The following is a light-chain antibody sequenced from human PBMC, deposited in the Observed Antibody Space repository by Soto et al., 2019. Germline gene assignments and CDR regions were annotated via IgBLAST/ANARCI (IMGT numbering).Light chain of an antibody. J-gene: IGLJ2*01. CDR3: QTWDTGIQV. CDR2: LNNDGSH. CDR1: SGHRNYA. Sequence: QSVLTQAPSASASLGASVKLTCTLSSGHRNYAIAWHQQQLEKGPRYLMNLNNDGSHTKGDGVPERFSGSSSGAERYLTISSLQSEDEADYYCQTWDTGIQVFGGGTKLTVL. V-gene: IGLV4-69*01.